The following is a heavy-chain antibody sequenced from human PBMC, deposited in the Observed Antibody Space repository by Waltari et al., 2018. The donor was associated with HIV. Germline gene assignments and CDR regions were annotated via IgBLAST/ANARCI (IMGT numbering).Heavy chain of an antibody. CDR2: ISRGSSYS. J-gene: IGHJ4*02. V-gene: IGHV3-21*02. CDR3: VRDRTSLTTGDFES. D-gene: IGHD1-1*01. Sequence: EVRLVQSGGGLVKPGESLTLSCPASGFNFNLFSMTWVRLAPGKVLEWVSSISRGSSYSYYSDAVKGRFTVSRDNAKNSLLLQLNTLTAEDTALYYCVRDRTSLTTGDFESWGQGAPVTVSS. CDR1: GFNFNLFS.